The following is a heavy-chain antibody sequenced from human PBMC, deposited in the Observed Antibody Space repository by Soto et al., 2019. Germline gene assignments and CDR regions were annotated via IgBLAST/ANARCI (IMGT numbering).Heavy chain of an antibody. CDR2: IKQDGSEK. J-gene: IGHJ4*02. CDR3: ARSVYYDSSGYLG. D-gene: IGHD3-22*01. V-gene: IGHV3-7*01. Sequence: GSLRLSCAASGFTFSSYWMSWVRQAPGKGLEWVANIKQDGSEKYYVDSVKGRFTISRDNAKNSLYLQMNSLRAEDTAVYYCARSVYYDSSGYLGWGQGTLVTVSS. CDR1: GFTFSSYW.